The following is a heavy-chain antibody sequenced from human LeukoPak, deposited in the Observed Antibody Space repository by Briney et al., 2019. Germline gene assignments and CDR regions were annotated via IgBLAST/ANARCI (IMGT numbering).Heavy chain of an antibody. CDR1: GGSFTGYY. D-gene: IGHD1-1*01. V-gene: IGHV4-34*01. Sequence: PSETLSLTCAVYGGSFTGYYWSWIRQAPGEGMQWIAEVNHRGDTNYNPSVKGRVTVSVDTSKNQFSLKVTSLTAADTAVYYCARGPTISETGYFDCWGQGTLVTVSS. J-gene: IGHJ4*03. CDR3: ARGPTISETGYFDC. CDR2: VNHRGDT.